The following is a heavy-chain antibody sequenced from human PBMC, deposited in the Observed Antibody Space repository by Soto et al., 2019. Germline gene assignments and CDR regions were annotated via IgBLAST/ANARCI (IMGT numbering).Heavy chain of an antibody. CDR2: FDPEDGET. V-gene: IGHV1-24*01. Sequence: ASVKVSCKVSGYTLTELSMHWVRQAPGKGLEWMGGFDPEDGETIYAQKFQGRVTMTEDTSTDTAYMELSSLRSEDTAVYYCATDSSTYYDFWSGYPPFGYGMDVWGQGTTVTVSS. J-gene: IGHJ6*02. D-gene: IGHD3-3*01. CDR3: ATDSSTYYDFWSGYPPFGYGMDV. CDR1: GYTLTELS.